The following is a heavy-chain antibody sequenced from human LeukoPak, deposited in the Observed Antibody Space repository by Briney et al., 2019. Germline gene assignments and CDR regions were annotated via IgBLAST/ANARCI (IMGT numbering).Heavy chain of an antibody. J-gene: IGHJ4*02. CDR2: ISGSGGNT. CDR3: AKDRDITMVRGVTFD. D-gene: IGHD3-10*01. CDR1: GFSFSNYA. V-gene: IGHV3-23*01. Sequence: GGSLRLSCAASGFSFSNYAMSWVRQAPGKGLEWVSGISGSGGNTYYADSVKGRFTISRDNSKNTLYLQMSSLRAEDTAVYYCAKDRDITMVRGVTFDWGQGALVTVSS.